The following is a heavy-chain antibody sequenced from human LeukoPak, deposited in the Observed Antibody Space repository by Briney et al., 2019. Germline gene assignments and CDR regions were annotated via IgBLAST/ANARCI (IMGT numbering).Heavy chain of an antibody. J-gene: IGHJ5*02. CDR3: ARDLTVTSTCWFDR. Sequence: GSLRLSCAVSGFTFSSYSMNWVRQAPGKGLEWVSSITSSSSYIYYADSVKGRFTISRDNAKNSLYLQMNSLRAEDTAVYYCARDLTVTSTCWFDRWGQGTLVTVSS. V-gene: IGHV3-21*01. CDR1: GFTFSSYS. CDR2: ITSSSSYI. D-gene: IGHD4-11*01.